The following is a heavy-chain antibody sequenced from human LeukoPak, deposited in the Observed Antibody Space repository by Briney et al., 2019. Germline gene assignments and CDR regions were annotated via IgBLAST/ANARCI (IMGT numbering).Heavy chain of an antibody. Sequence: QPGGSLRLSCAASEFPLSTNYMNWVRQAPGKGLEWVSVVYYDGNTYYADSVKGRFTISRDSSKNTLYLQMNSLRAEDTAVYYCASPGYCSGSSCYSGYFQHWGQGTLVTVSS. D-gene: IGHD2-15*01. V-gene: IGHV3-53*01. J-gene: IGHJ1*01. CDR2: VYYDGNT. CDR3: ASPGYCSGSSCYSGYFQH. CDR1: EFPLSTNY.